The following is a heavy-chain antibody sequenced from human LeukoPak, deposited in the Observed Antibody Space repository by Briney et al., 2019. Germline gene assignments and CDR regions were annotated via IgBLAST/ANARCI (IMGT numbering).Heavy chain of an antibody. V-gene: IGHV3-48*01. CDR2: ISSSSSTI. CDR1: GFTFSSYS. CDR3: ASLLGPDYYDSSGYYPKTIYYFDY. J-gene: IGHJ4*02. D-gene: IGHD3-22*01. Sequence: PGGSLRLSCAASGFTFSSYSMNWVRQAPGKGLEWVSYISSSSSTIYYADSVKGRFTISRDNAKNSLYLQMNSLRAEDTAVYYCASLLGPDYYDSSGYYPKTIYYFDYWGQGTLVTVSS.